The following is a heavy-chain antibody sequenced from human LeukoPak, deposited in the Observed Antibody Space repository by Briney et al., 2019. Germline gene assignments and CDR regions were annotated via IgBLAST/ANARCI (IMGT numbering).Heavy chain of an antibody. CDR2: ISGGGDMT. Sequence: PGGSLRLSCAASGFTFSSYAMSWVRQCPGEGLEWVSAISGGGDMTHYTDSVKGRFTISRDNSKNTLYLQMNSLRAEDTAVYYCARRSGIAVAGAFDYWGQGTLVTVSS. CDR3: ARRSGIAVAGAFDY. J-gene: IGHJ4*02. CDR1: GFTFSSYA. D-gene: IGHD6-19*01. V-gene: IGHV3-23*01.